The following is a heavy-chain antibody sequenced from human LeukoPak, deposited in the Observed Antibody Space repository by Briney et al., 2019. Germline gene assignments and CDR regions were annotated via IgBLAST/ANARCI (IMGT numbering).Heavy chain of an antibody. V-gene: IGHV3-7*01. CDR3: ARDGSLTYCRSTSCSRTYYYYYMDV. CDR2: KKPDGSEK. J-gene: IGHJ6*03. D-gene: IGHD2-2*01. Sequence: PGGSLRLACAASGFTFSSYWMSWVRQAPGKGLEWMANKKPDGSEKYYVDSVKGRFTISRDNAKNSLYLQMNRLRAEDTAVYYCARDGSLTYCRSTSCSRTYYYYYMDVWGKGTTVTVSS. CDR1: GFTFSSYW.